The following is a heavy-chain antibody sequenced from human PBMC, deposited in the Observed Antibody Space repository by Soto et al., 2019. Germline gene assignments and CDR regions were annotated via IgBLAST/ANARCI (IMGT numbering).Heavy chain of an antibody. CDR3: ARAPGYCSSTSCYDSYYYGMDV. V-gene: IGHV3-11*05. J-gene: IGHJ6*02. Sequence: GGSLRLSCAASGFTFSDYYMSWIRQAPGKGLEWVSYISSSSSYTNYADSVKGRFTISRDNAKNSLYLQMNSLRAEDTAVYYCARAPGYCSSTSCYDSYYYGMDVWGQGTTVTVS. CDR2: ISSSSSYT. D-gene: IGHD2-2*01. CDR1: GFTFSDYY.